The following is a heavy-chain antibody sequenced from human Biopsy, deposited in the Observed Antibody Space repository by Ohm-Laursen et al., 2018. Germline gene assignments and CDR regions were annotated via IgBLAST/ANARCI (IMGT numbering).Heavy chain of an antibody. J-gene: IGHJ6*02. CDR1: GDSINSSY. CDR3: AREFYGNGMDV. Sequence: GTLSLTCTVSGDSINSSYWSWIRQPPGKGLEWIGFISNSGNTNYNPSLKSRVTISIDTSKNQFSLNMSSVTAADTAVYYCAREFYGNGMDVWGQGTTVTVS. V-gene: IGHV4-59*01. CDR2: ISNSGNT. D-gene: IGHD4-17*01.